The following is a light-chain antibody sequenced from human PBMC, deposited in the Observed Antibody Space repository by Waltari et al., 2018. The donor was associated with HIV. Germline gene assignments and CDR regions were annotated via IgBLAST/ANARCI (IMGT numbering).Light chain of an antibody. CDR2: DDT. CDR3: QVWDRSYKEAV. V-gene: IGLV3-21*02. CDR1: NFGQYS. Sequence: SYVLTQAPSVSVAPGQTATTSCGNFGQYSLPWYRQKPGRAPDLVVCDDTDRFSGTPARMSGANSGNRTTLTISSVEAGDEAVYYCQVWDRSYKEAVFGGVT. J-gene: IGLJ2*01.